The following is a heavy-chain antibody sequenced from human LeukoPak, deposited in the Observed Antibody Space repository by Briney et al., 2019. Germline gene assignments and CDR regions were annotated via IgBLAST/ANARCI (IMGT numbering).Heavy chain of an antibody. Sequence: PSETLSLTCTVSGGSVSSGSYYWSWIRQPPGKGLGWIGYIYYSGSTNYNTSLKSRVTISVDTSKNQFSLKLSSVTAADTAVYYCARGGRSFYYYYMDVWGKGTTVTVSS. D-gene: IGHD2-15*01. CDR1: GGSVSSGSYY. J-gene: IGHJ6*03. CDR3: ARGGRSFYYYYMDV. V-gene: IGHV4-61*01. CDR2: IYYSGST.